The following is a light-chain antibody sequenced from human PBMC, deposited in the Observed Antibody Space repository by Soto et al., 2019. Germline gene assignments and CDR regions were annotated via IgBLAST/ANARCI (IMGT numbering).Light chain of an antibody. CDR2: SVS. V-gene: IGLV2-11*01. CDR3: SSYTSSNTLEV. Sequence: QSVLTQPRSVSGSPGQSVTISCTGTSSDVGGHNHVSLYQQYPGKAPKLLLSSVSKRPSGVPDRFSGSKSRNMASLTISGLQAEDEAEDYCSSYTSSNTLEVFGSGTKVTGL. CDR1: SSDVGGHNH. J-gene: IGLJ1*01.